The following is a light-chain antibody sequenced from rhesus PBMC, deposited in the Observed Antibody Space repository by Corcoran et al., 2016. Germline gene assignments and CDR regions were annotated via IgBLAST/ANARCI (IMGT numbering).Light chain of an antibody. J-gene: IGKJ4*01. CDR1: QSISSW. V-gene: IGKV1-22*01. CDR2: KAT. Sequence: DIQMTQSPSSLSASVGDTVTITCRARQSISSWLDWYQQKPGKAPKLLIYKATSLHSGVPSRFSGSGSGTDFTLTISSLQPEDFATYYGLQYSSSPRTCGGGTKVEIK. CDR3: LQYSSSPRT.